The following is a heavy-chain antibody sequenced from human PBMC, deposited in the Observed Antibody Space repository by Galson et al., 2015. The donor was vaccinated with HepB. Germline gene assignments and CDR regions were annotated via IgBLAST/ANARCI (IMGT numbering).Heavy chain of an antibody. V-gene: IGHV1-46*01. D-gene: IGHD3-10*01. CDR2: INPSGGST. Sequence: SVKVSCKASGYTFTGYYMHWVRQAPGQGLEWMGIINPSGGSTSYAQKFQGRVTMTRDTSTSTVYMELSSLRSEDTAVYYCAREGPPGTVDYWGQGTLVTVSS. CDR3: AREGPPGTVDY. CDR1: GYTFTGYY. J-gene: IGHJ4*02.